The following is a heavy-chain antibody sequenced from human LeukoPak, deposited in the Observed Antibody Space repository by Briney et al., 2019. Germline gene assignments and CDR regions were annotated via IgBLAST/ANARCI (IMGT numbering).Heavy chain of an antibody. CDR1: GGTFRSYA. D-gene: IGHD5-24*01. V-gene: IGHV1-69*13. Sequence: SVKVSCKASGGTFRSYAISWVRQAPGQGLEWMGGIIPIFGTANYAQKFQGRVTITADESTSTAYMELSSLRSEDTAVYYCASSRQEIPVPATYDYWGQGTLVTVSS. CDR2: IIPIFGTA. CDR3: ASSRQEIPVPATYDY. J-gene: IGHJ4*02.